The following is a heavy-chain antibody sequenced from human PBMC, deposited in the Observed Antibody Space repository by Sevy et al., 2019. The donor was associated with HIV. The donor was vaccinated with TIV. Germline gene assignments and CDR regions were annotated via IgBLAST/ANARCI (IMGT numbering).Heavy chain of an antibody. D-gene: IGHD1-26*01. CDR2: TSYDGSHK. CDR1: GFIFSNFA. Sequence: GGSLRLSCTVSGFIFSNFAMHWVRQAPGKGLEWVAVTSYDGSHKYYADSVKGRFTVSRDNSRNILSLEMSRLRRDDTAVYYCARGENNDEFFQYWGQGTLVTVSS. CDR3: ARGENNDEFFQY. V-gene: IGHV3-30*04. J-gene: IGHJ1*01.